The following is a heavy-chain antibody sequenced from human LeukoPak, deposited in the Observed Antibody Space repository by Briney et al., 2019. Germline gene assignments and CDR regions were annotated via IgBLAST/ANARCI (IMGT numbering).Heavy chain of an antibody. D-gene: IGHD2-2*01. V-gene: IGHV4-34*01. CDR3: ARRVVGGYCSSTSCYGRSNWFDP. Sequence: SETLSLTCAVYGGSFSGYYRSWIRQPPGKGLEWIGEINHSGCTNYNPSLKSRVTISVDTSKNQFSLKLSSVTAADTAVYYCARRVVGGYCSSTSCYGRSNWFDPWGQGTLVTVSS. CDR2: INHSGCT. J-gene: IGHJ5*02. CDR1: GGSFSGYY.